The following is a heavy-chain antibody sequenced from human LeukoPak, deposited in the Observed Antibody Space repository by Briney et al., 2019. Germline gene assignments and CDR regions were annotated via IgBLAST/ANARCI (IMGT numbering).Heavy chain of an antibody. CDR3: ARGDYCSSTSCYNWFDP. J-gene: IGHJ5*02. CDR2: IIPIFGTA. CDR1: GGTFSSYA. Sequence: SVKVSCKASGGTFSSYAISWVRQAPGQGLEWKGGIIPIFGTANYAQKFQGRVTITADESTSTAYMELSSLRSEDTAVYYCARGDYCSSTSCYNWFDPWGQGTLVTVSS. D-gene: IGHD2-2*01. V-gene: IGHV1-69*13.